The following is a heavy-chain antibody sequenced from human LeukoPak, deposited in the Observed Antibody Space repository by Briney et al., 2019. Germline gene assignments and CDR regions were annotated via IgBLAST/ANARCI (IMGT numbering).Heavy chain of an antibody. Sequence: SETLSLTCTVYGDSINSKSGNYYWSWIRQPAGKGLEWIGHIHTSGSTNYNPSLKSRVTISVDTSKNQFSLKLSSVTAADTALYYCARHPGAFDIWGQGTMVTVSS. CDR2: IHTSGST. J-gene: IGHJ3*02. CDR3: ARHPGAFDI. V-gene: IGHV4-61*09. CDR1: GDSINSKSGNYY.